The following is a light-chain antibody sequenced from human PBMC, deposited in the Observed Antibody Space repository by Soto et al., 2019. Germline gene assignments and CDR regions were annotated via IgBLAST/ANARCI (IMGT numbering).Light chain of an antibody. CDR2: DVS. V-gene: IGLV2-14*01. J-gene: IGLJ1*01. Sequence: QSALTQPASVSGSPGQSITISCTGTSSDVGAYNSVAWYQHNPGKAPKLMIYDVSNRPSGVSSRFSGSKSANTASLSISGLQADDGADYYCSSYTSSSTHVFGTGTKVTVL. CDR3: SSYTSSSTHV. CDR1: SSDVGAYNS.